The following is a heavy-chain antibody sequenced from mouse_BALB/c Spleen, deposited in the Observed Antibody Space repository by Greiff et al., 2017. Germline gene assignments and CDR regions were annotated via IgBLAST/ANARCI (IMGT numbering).Heavy chain of an antibody. D-gene: IGHD1-1*01. V-gene: IGHV5-6*01. Sequence: EVKVVESGGDLVKPGGSLKLSCAASGFTFSSYGMSWVRQTPDKRLEWVATISSGGSYTYYPDSVKGRFTISRDNAKNTLYLQMSSLKAEDTAMYYCARHDLTTVVEKGAMDYWGQGTSVTVSS. CDR3: ARHDLTTVVEKGAMDY. J-gene: IGHJ4*01. CDR1: GFTFSSYG. CDR2: ISSGGSYT.